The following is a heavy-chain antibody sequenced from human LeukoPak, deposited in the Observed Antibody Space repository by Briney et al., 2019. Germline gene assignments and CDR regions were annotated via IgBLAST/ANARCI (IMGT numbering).Heavy chain of an antibody. CDR2: VSYDGGNK. J-gene: IGHJ4*02. CDR1: GFTFSSYA. CDR3: AREEGANY. Sequence: GGSLRLSCAASGFTFSSYAMHWVRQAPGKGLEWVAVVSYDGGNKYYADSVKGRFTISRDNSKNTLYLQMNSLRADDTAVYYCAREEGANYWGQGTLVTVSS. D-gene: IGHD3-16*01. V-gene: IGHV3-30*04.